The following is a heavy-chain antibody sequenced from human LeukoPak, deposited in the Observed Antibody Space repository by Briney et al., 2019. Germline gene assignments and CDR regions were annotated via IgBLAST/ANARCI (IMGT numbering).Heavy chain of an antibody. Sequence: SETLSLTCTVSGGSISSYYWSWIRQPAGKGLEWIGRIYTSGSTNYNPSLKSRVTMSVDTSKNQFSLKLSSVTAADTAVYYCARHRWSVYYYYYYMDVWGKGTTVTISS. CDR1: GGSISSYY. CDR2: IYTSGST. V-gene: IGHV4-4*07. J-gene: IGHJ6*03. D-gene: IGHD1-1*01. CDR3: ARHRWSVYYYYYYMDV.